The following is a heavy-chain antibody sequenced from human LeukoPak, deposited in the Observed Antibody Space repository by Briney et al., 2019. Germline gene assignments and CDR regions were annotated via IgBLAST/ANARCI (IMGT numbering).Heavy chain of an antibody. D-gene: IGHD5-12*01. CDR1: GFTVSSNY. CDR2: IYSGGSA. V-gene: IGHV3-53*01. Sequence: GGSLRLSCAASGFTVSSNYMSWVRQAPGKGLDWVSVIYSGGSAYYADSVKGRFTISRDNSRNTLCLQMNSLRAEDTAVYYCAREGIIVATVNWGQGTLVTVSS. CDR3: AREGIIVATVN. J-gene: IGHJ4*02.